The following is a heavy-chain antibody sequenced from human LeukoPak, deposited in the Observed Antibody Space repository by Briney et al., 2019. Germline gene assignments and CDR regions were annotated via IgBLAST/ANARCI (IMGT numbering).Heavy chain of an antibody. D-gene: IGHD2-2*01. J-gene: IGHJ4*02. V-gene: IGHV1-2*06. CDR1: GYTFTGYY. CDR3: ARSLPSWPASMYYFDY. Sequence: ASVKVSCKASGYTFTGYYMHWVRQAPGQGLEWMERINPNSGGTNYAQKFQGRVTMTRDTSISTAYMELSRLRSDGTAVYYCARSLPSWPASMYYFDYWGQGTLVTVSS. CDR2: INPNSGGT.